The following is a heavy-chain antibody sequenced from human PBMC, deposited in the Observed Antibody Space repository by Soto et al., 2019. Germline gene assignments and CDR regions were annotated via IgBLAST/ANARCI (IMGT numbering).Heavy chain of an antibody. V-gene: IGHV4-39*01. CDR3: ARQPGRSSGYYYGMDV. J-gene: IGHJ6*02. CDR1: GGSISSSSYS. Sequence: SETLSLTCTVSGGSISSSSYSWGWIRQPPGKGLEWIGSIYYRGSTYYNPSLKSRVTISVDTSKNQFSLKLSSVTAADTAVYYCARQPGRSSGYYYGMDVWGQGTTVTVS. CDR2: IYYRGST. D-gene: IGHD3-10*01.